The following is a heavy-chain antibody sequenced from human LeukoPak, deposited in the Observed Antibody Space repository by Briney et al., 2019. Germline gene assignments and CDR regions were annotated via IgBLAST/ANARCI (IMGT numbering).Heavy chain of an antibody. J-gene: IGHJ5*02. CDR2: ISGSGGST. CDR3: AKDRQLWS. V-gene: IGHV3-23*01. CDR1: GFTFSSYA. Sequence: SLXXXCAASGFTFSSYAMSWVRQAPGKGLEWVSAISGSGGSTYYADSVKGRFTISRDNSKSTLYLQMNSLRAEDTAVYYCAKDRQLWSWGQGTLVTVSS. D-gene: IGHD5-18*01.